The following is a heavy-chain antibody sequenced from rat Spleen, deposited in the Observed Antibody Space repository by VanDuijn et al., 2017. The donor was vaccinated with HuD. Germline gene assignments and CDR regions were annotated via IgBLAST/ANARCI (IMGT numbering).Heavy chain of an antibody. Sequence: EVQVQESGPGLVKPSQSLSLTCSVTGYSSTDSHWGWIRQFPGNKLEWMGSINSAGSTNSNPSLKSRISITRDTSKNQFFLQVNSVTTEDTATYYCARHSAGYGVMDAWGQGASVTVSS. V-gene: IGHV3-3*01. D-gene: IGHD1-4*01. CDR1: GYSSTDSH. J-gene: IGHJ4*01. CDR2: INSAGST. CDR3: ARHSAGYGVMDA.